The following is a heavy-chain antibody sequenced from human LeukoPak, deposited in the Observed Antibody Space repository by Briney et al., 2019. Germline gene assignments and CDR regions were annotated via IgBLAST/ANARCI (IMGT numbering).Heavy chain of an antibody. CDR2: ISSSSSYI. Sequence: GGSLRLSCAASGFTFSSYSMNWVRQAPGKGLEWVSSISSSSSYIYYADSVKGRFTISRDNAKNSLYLQMNSLRAENTAVYYCAASPGIAAAGTGGGQGTLVTVSS. CDR3: AASPGIAAAGTG. J-gene: IGHJ4*02. D-gene: IGHD6-13*01. CDR1: GFTFSSYS. V-gene: IGHV3-21*01.